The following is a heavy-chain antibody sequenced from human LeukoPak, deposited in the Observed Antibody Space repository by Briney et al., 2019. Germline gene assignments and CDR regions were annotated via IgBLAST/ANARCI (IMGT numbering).Heavy chain of an antibody. V-gene: IGHV1-46*03. D-gene: IGHD6-19*01. CDR2: INPSGGST. J-gene: IGHJ4*02. CDR3: AMAGQRNFDY. Sequence: ASVKVSCKASGYTFTSYYMHWVRQAPGQGLEWMGIINPSGGSTSYAQKFQGRVTMTRDTSISTAYMELSRLRSDDTAVYYCAMAGQRNFDYWGQGTLVTVSS. CDR1: GYTFTSYY.